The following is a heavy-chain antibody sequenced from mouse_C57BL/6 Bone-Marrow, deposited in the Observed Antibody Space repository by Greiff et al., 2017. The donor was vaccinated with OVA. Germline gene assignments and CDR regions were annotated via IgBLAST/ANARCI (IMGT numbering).Heavy chain of an antibody. J-gene: IGHJ1*03. CDR2: IWSGGST. CDR3: ARKDDYYGSDWYFDV. D-gene: IGHD1-1*01. CDR1: GFSLTSYG. V-gene: IGHV2-2*01. Sequence: VKVVESGPGLVQPSQSLSITCTVSGFSLTSYGVHWVRQSPGKGLEWLGVIWSGGSTDYNAAFISRLSISKDNSKSQVFFKMNSLQADDTAIYYCARKDDYYGSDWYFDVWGTGTTVTVSS.